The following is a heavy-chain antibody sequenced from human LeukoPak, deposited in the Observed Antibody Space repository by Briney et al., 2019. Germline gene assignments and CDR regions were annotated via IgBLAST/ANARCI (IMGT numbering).Heavy chain of an antibody. D-gene: IGHD6-19*01. CDR3: AREGGSGHNFDY. Sequence: PGGSLRLSCAASRFTFSSYAMHWVRQAPGKGLEWVAVISYDGSNKYYADSVKGRFTISRDNSKNTLYLQMDSLRAEDTAVYYCAREGGSGHNFDYWGQGTLVTVSS. J-gene: IGHJ4*02. CDR1: RFTFSSYA. CDR2: ISYDGSNK. V-gene: IGHV3-30-3*01.